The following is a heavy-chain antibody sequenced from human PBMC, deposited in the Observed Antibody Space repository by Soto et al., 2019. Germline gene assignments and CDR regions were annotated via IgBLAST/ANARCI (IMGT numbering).Heavy chain of an antibody. V-gene: IGHV3-21*01. Sequence: EVQLVESGGGLVKPGGSLRLSCAASGFTFSSYSMNWVRQAPGKGLEWVSSISSSSSYIYYADSVKGRFTISRDNAKNSLYLQMNSLRAEDTAVYYCARDRDTVTVYGMDVWGQGTTVTVSS. D-gene: IGHD4-17*01. CDR3: ARDRDTVTVYGMDV. J-gene: IGHJ6*02. CDR1: GFTFSSYS. CDR2: ISSSSSYI.